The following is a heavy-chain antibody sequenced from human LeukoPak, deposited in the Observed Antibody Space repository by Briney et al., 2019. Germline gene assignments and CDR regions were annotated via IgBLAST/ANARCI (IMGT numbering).Heavy chain of an antibody. J-gene: IGHJ4*02. V-gene: IGHV1-2*02. D-gene: IGHD2-15*01. CDR2: INPNSDFT. CDR3: ARAISGGSPITASDY. Sequence: ASVKVSCKSSGYTFIDYYIHWVRQAPGQGLEWMGWINPNSDFTNFAQNFQGRVTMTSDTSISTAYMELSRLRSDDTAVYYCARAISGGSPITASDYWGQGTLVTVSS. CDR1: GYTFIDYY.